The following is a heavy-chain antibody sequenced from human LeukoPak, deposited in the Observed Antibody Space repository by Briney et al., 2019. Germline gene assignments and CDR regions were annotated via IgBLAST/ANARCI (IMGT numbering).Heavy chain of an antibody. D-gene: IGHD5-12*01. CDR2: IDSDGRTT. Sequence: GGSLRLSCAASGFTFSIYWMYWVRQAPGKGLVWVSRIDSDGRTTDYADSLRGRFIISRDNSKNTLYLQMNSLKADDTAIYYCVVAPDALDLWGQGTTVTVSS. CDR3: VVAPDALDL. V-gene: IGHV3-74*01. J-gene: IGHJ3*01. CDR1: GFTFSIYW.